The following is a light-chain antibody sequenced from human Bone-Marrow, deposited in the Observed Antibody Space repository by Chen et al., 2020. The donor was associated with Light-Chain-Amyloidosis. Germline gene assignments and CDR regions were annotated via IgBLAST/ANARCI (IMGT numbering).Light chain of an antibody. CDR1: QSVRRH. V-gene: IGKV3-11*01. Sequence: EIVLTQSPATLSVSPGERATRSCRASQSVRRHLGWYQQKPGQAPRLLIYDASNRATGTPARFSGTRSGTDFTLTINSLEPEDFAVYYCQQRSDWPRTFGQGTKVEIK. CDR3: QQRSDWPRT. J-gene: IGKJ1*01. CDR2: DAS.